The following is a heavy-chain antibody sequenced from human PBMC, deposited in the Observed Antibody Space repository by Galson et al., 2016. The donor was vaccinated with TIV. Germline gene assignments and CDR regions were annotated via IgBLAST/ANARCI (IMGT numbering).Heavy chain of an antibody. Sequence: SVKVSCKASGYIFTNFYLHWVRQAPGQGLEWMGIINPDSGTTTYAQNFQGRITMTRDTSTSTTYMEVRSLRSDDTAVYFCARDYRTICSTTLDLWGQGTLVTVSS. J-gene: IGHJ4*01. D-gene: IGHD1/OR15-1a*01. CDR3: ARDYRTICSTTLDL. CDR1: GYIFTNFY. CDR2: INPDSGTT. V-gene: IGHV1-46*01.